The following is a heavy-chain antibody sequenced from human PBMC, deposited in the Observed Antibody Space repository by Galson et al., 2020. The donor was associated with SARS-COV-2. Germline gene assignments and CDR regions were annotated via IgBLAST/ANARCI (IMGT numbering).Heavy chain of an antibody. J-gene: IGHJ4*02. CDR1: GFTFSSYA. D-gene: IGHD3-22*01. V-gene: IGHV3-23*01. Sequence: GESLKISCAAPGFTFSSYAMSWVRQAPGKGLEWVSAISGSGGSTYYADSVKGRFTISRDNSKNTLYLQMNSLRAEDTAVYYCAKSAYDSSVYSLGGAFDDWGQGTLVTVSS. CDR2: ISGSGGST. CDR3: AKSAYDSSVYSLGGAFDD.